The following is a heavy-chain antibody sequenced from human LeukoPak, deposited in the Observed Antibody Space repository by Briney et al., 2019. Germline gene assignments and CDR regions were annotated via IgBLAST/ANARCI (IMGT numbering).Heavy chain of an antibody. J-gene: IGHJ6*02. V-gene: IGHV3-13*01. CDR2: IGTAGDT. Sequence: GGSLRLSCAASGFTFSSYDMHWVRQATGKGLEWVSAIGTAGDTYYPGSVKGRFTISRGNAKNSLYLQMNSLRAGDTAVYYCARGAPGPRRYYYGMDVWGQGTTVTVSS. CDR1: GFTFSSYD. CDR3: ARGAPGPRRYYYGMDV.